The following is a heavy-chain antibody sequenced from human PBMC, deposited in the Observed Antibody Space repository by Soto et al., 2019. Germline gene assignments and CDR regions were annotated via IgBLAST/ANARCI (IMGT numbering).Heavy chain of an antibody. D-gene: IGHD3-10*01. V-gene: IGHV4-39*01. Sequence: QLQLQESGPGLVKPSETLSLTCTVSGDSISSSPYYWGWIRQPPGKGLEWIGSIYYRGSTYYNVSLKSRVTISVDTSKNQFSLKLKSVTAADTAVYYCARTPMVRGVIIHWFDPWGQGTLVTVSS. J-gene: IGHJ5*02. CDR2: IYYRGST. CDR3: ARTPMVRGVIIHWFDP. CDR1: GDSISSSPYY.